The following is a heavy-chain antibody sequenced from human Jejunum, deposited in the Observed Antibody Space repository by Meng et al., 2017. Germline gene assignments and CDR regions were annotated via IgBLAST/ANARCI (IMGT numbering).Heavy chain of an antibody. J-gene: IGHJ4*02. CDR3: ARGPIATAGTAVDY. CDR2: IYYSGST. CDR1: GGSISSNYYY. Sequence: QVQLQESGPGLVKPSQTLSLTCTVSGGSISSNYYYWSWIRQPPGKGLEWIGYIYYSGSTYYSPSLKSRVTISVDTSANQFSLKLNSVTAADTAVYYCARGPIATAGTAVDYWGQGTLVTVSS. D-gene: IGHD6-13*01. V-gene: IGHV4-30-4*01.